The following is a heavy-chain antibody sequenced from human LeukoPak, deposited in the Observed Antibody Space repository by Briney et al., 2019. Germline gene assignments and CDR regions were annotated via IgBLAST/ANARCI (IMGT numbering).Heavy chain of an antibody. V-gene: IGHV3-23*01. Sequence: TGGSLRLSCAASGFTFSSYAMSWVRQAPGKGLEWVSAISGSGGSTYYADSVKGRFTISRDNSKDTLYLQMNSLRAEDTAIYYCARELFDFDYWGQGTLVTVSS. J-gene: IGHJ4*02. CDR2: ISGSGGST. CDR3: ARELFDFDY. CDR1: GFTFSSYA. D-gene: IGHD3-10*01.